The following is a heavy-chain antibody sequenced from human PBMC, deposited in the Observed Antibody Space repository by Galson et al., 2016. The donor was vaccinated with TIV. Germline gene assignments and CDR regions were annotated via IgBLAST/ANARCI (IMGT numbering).Heavy chain of an antibody. CDR1: GYTFTNHV. CDR2: IKGENGNT. J-gene: IGHJ2*01. D-gene: IGHD4-23*01. Sequence: SVKVSCKASGYTFTNHVIHWVRQAPGRSLEWMGWIKGENGNTKYSEKFQGRVTFTRDTSATTIYMELRSLRSDDSSVYYCARVYGGADYWYFDLWGRGIPVIVSP. CDR3: ARVYGGADYWYFDL. V-gene: IGHV1-3*01.